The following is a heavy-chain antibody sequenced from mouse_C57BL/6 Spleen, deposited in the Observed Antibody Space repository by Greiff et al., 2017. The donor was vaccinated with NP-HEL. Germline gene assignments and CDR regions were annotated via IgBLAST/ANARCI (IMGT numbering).Heavy chain of an antibody. Sequence: EVKLMESEGGLVQPGSSMKLSCTASGFTFSDYYMAWVRQVPEKGLEWVANINYDGSSTYYLDSLKSRFIISRDNAKNILYLQMSSLKSEDTATYYCARGGGLGDYFDYWGQGTTLTVSS. CDR2: INYDGSST. CDR3: ARGGGLGDYFDY. J-gene: IGHJ2*01. CDR1: GFTFSDYY. D-gene: IGHD3-1*01. V-gene: IGHV5-16*01.